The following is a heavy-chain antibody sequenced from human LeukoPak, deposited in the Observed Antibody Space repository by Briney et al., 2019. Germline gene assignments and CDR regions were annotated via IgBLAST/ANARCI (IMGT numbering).Heavy chain of an antibody. CDR3: ARLTTVFSVLGGLDY. Sequence: SETLSLTCTVSDVSISNYYWSWIRQPLGKGLEYIGYIYYSGSSDYDPSLQSRVTISVDTSKNQFSLNLSSVTAADTAVYYCARLTTVFSVLGGLDYWGQGTLVTVSS. CDR2: IYYSGSS. D-gene: IGHD4-17*01. J-gene: IGHJ4*02. V-gene: IGHV4-59*01. CDR1: DVSISNYY.